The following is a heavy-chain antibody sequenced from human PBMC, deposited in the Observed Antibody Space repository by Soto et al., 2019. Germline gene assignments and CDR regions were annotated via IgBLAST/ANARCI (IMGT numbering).Heavy chain of an antibody. V-gene: IGHV1-69*13. CDR2: IIPIFGTA. J-gene: IGHJ6*02. CDR3: ARERNDSSGYWGDYYYYYGMDV. D-gene: IGHD3-22*01. CDR1: GGTFSSYA. Sequence: SVKVSCKASGGTFSSYAISWVRQAPGQGLEWMGGIIPIFGTANYAQKFQGRVTITADESTSTAYMELSSLRSEDTAVYYCARERNDSSGYWGDYYYYYGMDVWGQGTTVTAP.